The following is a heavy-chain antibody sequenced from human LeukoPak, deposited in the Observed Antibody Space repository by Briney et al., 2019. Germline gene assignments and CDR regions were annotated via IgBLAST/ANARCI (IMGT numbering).Heavy chain of an antibody. J-gene: IGHJ5*02. V-gene: IGHV3-48*01. CDR2: ISSSSSTI. CDR3: TRLFDP. Sequence: GGSLRLSCAASGFTFSSYSMNWVRQAPGKGLEWVSYISSSSSTIYYADSVKGRFTISRDNAKNTLYLQMNSLRAEDTAVYYCTRLFDPWGQGTLVTVSS. CDR1: GFTFSSYS.